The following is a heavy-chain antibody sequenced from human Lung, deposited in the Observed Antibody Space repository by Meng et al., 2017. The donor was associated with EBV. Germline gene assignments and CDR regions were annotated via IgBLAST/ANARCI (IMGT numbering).Heavy chain of an antibody. J-gene: IGHJ4*02. CDR1: GGSVDSGAYY. Sequence: QVQLQESGPGLVNPSHTLSLTCTVSGGSVDSGAYYWSWIRQRPGKGLEWIEYIYYSGSTFYTPSLKSRATLSVDTSKNQFSLKLNSVTAADTAVYYCARLRLVWMFDYWGQGALVTVSS. D-gene: IGHD6-19*01. V-gene: IGHV4-31*03. CDR3: ARLRLVWMFDY. CDR2: IYYSGST.